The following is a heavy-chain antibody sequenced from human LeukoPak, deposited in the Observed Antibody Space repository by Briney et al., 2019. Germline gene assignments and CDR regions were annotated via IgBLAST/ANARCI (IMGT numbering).Heavy chain of an antibody. J-gene: IGHJ6*02. CDR3: ARGPGDNYGMDV. V-gene: IGHV3-23*01. CDR1: GFTFSSYA. D-gene: IGHD3-9*01. CDR2: ITYIDGST. Sequence: GGSLRLSCAASGFTFSSYAMSWVRQAPGKGLEWVSGITYIDGSTYYADSVKGRFTISRDSAKNSLYLQTNSLRAEDTAVYYCARGPGDNYGMDVWGQGTTVTVSS.